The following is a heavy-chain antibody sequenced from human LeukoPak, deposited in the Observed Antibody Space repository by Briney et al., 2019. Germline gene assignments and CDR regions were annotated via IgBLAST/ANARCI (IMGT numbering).Heavy chain of an antibody. J-gene: IGHJ4*02. D-gene: IGHD6-19*01. V-gene: IGHV3-74*01. CDR3: ALIPSGYSSGWDIDY. Sequence: GGSLRLSCAASGFTFSSYWMHWVRHAPGKGLVWVSRINSDGSSTSYADSVKGRFTISRDNAKNTLYLQMNSLRAGDTAVYYCALIPSGYSSGWDIDYWGQGTLVTVSS. CDR2: INSDGSST. CDR1: GFTFSSYW.